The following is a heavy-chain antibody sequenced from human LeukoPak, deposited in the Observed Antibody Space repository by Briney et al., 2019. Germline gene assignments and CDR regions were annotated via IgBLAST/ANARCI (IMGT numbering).Heavy chain of an antibody. J-gene: IGHJ4*02. CDR2: ISAYNGNT. Sequence: ASVKVSCKASGYTFTNYGISWVRQAPGQGHEWMGWISAYNGNTNYAQKLQGRVTMTTDTSTSTAYMELRSLRSDDTAVYYCARYDYGDQIVDYWGQGTLVIVSS. V-gene: IGHV1-18*01. D-gene: IGHD4-17*01. CDR1: GYTFTNYG. CDR3: ARYDYGDQIVDY.